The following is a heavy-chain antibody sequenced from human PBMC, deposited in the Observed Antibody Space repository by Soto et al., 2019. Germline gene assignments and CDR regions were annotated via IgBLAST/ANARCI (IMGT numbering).Heavy chain of an antibody. CDR1: GYTFTSYD. Sequence: GASVKVSCKASGYTFTSYDINWVRQATGQGLEWMGWMNPNSGNTGYAQKFQGRVTMTRNTSISTAYMELSSLRSEDTAVYYCAREQSNEYYYYTVWTSGAKGPRSPSP. D-gene: IGHD2-8*01. CDR3: AREQSNEYYYYTVWTS. J-gene: IGHJ6*02. CDR2: MNPNSGNT. V-gene: IGHV1-8*01.